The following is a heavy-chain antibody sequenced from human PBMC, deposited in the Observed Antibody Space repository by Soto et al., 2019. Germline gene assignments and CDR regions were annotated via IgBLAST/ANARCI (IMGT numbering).Heavy chain of an antibody. J-gene: IGHJ3*02. Sequence: GGSLRLSCTASGFTFYDFAMHWVRQVPGKGLEWVSGISGNGGSTGYADSVKGRFTISRDNAKNSLFLQMNNLRAEDTAFFYCVRVGAKDRFAFDIWGQGTLVTVSS. CDR2: ISGNGGST. V-gene: IGHV3-20*04. CDR1: GFTFYDFA. CDR3: VRVGAKDRFAFDI.